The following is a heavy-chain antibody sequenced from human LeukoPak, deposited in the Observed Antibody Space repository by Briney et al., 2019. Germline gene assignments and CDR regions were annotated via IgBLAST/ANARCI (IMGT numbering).Heavy chain of an antibody. D-gene: IGHD6-13*01. V-gene: IGHV3-21*01. CDR2: ISTSSSST. J-gene: IGHJ4*02. Sequence: PGGSLRLSCAASGFTFSSYRMNWVRQAPGKGLEWVSSISTSSSSTYYADSVKGRFTISRDNAKNSLYLQMDSLRAEDTAVYYCVRITTAHFDYWGQGALVAVSS. CDR3: VRITTAHFDY. CDR1: GFTFSSYR.